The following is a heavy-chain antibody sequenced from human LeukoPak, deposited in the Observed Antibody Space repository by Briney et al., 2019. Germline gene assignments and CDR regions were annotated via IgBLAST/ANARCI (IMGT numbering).Heavy chain of an antibody. D-gene: IGHD6-19*01. J-gene: IGHJ4*02. CDR2: IYTSGCT. CDR3: ARGPTRVAVAGSYFDY. CDR1: GGSISSYY. V-gene: IGHV4-4*07. Sequence: SETLSLTCTVSGGSISSYYWSWIRQPAGKGLEWIGRIYTSGCTNYNPSLKSRVTMSVDTSKNQFSLKLSSVTAADTAVYYCARGPTRVAVAGSYFDYWGQGTLVTVSS.